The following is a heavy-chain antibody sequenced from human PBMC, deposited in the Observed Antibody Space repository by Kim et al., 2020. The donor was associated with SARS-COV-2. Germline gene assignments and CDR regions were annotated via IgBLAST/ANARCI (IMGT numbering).Heavy chain of an antibody. J-gene: IGHJ4*02. D-gene: IGHD5-18*01. CDR2: T. Sequence: TTYAQKFQGRVTITRDTSTSTVYMELRSLRSEDTAVYNCARGYSYGYFDYWGQGTLVTVSS. V-gene: IGHV1-46*01. CDR3: ARGYSYGYFDY.